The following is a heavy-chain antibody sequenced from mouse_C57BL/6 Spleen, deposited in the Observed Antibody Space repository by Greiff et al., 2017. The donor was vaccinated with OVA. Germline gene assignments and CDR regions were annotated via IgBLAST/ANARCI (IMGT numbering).Heavy chain of an antibody. V-gene: IGHV1-61*01. CDR1: GYTFTSYW. CDR2: IYPSDSGT. D-gene: IGHD1-1*01. Sequence: QVQLQQPGAELVRPGSSVKLSCKASGYTFTSYWMDWVKQRPGQGLEWIGNIYPSDSGTHYNQKFKDTATLTVDKSSSTAYMQLSSLTSEDSAVDYCAIALDYYGSRDYWGQGTTLTVSS. CDR3: AIALDYYGSRDY. J-gene: IGHJ2*01.